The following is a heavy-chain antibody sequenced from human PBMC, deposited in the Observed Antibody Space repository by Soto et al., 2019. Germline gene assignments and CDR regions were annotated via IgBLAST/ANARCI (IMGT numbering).Heavy chain of an antibody. D-gene: IGHD4-17*01. CDR2: IYYSGST. CDR3: ARAYGGYVFDY. Sequence: LQTLSLPCTVFGGTISSYYCSCIRQDPGKGLEWIGYIYYSGSTNYNPSLKSRVTISVDTSKNQFSLKLSSVTAADTAVYYCARAYGGYVFDYWGQGTLVTVSS. J-gene: IGHJ4*02. CDR1: GGTISSYY. V-gene: IGHV4-59*01.